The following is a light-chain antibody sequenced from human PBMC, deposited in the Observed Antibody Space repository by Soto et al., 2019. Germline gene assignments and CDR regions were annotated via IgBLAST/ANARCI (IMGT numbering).Light chain of an antibody. J-gene: IGLJ2*01. CDR2: DVS. CDR3: SSYTSSSTLVV. Sequence: QSALTHPASVSGSPGQSITISCTGTSSDVGGYNYVSWYQQHPGKAPKLMIYDVSNRPSVVSNRFSGSKSGNTASLTISGLQAEDEADYYCSSYTSSSTLVVFGGGTKLAVL. CDR1: SSDVGGYNY. V-gene: IGLV2-14*01.